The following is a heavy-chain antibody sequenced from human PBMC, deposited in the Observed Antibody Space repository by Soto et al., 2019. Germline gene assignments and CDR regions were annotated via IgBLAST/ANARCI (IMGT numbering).Heavy chain of an antibody. CDR3: ARSKYYDSVFDP. Sequence: PSETLSLTCTVSGGSINSYYWSWIRQPPGRGLEWIAYIHYSGNTNYNPSLKSRVTISADTSKNQFSLTLSSVTAADTAVYYCARSKYYDSVFDPWGLGTLVTVS. D-gene: IGHD3-3*01. V-gene: IGHV4-59*01. CDR1: GGSINSYY. CDR2: IHYSGNT. J-gene: IGHJ5*02.